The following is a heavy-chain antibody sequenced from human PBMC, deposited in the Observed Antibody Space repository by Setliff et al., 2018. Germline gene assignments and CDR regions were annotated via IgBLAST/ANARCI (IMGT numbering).Heavy chain of an antibody. CDR1: GYNLTNYY. CDR2: INPSGGLT. D-gene: IGHD3-3*01. V-gene: IGHV1-46*03. J-gene: IGHJ3*02. CDR3: ARDRYYNSWSGTSITAPHDAFDI. Sequence: GASVKVSCKASGYNLTNYYMHWVRQAPGQGLEWMGIINPSGGLTRYAQKFQGRVTMTRDTSTSTVYMEVSSLRSEDTAVYYCARDRYYNSWSGTSITAPHDAFDIWGQGTMVTVSS.